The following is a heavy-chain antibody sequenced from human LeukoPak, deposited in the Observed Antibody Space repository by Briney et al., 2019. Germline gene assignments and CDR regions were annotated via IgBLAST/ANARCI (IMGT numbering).Heavy chain of an antibody. CDR2: IYYSGST. Sequence: SETLSLTCTVSGGSISSYYWSWIRQPPGKGLEWIGYIYYSGSTNYNSSLKSRVTISVDTSKNQFSLKLTSATAADTAVYYCARVSGYDWESFYDYWGQGTLVTVSS. V-gene: IGHV4-59*01. J-gene: IGHJ4*02. CDR1: GGSISSYY. D-gene: IGHD5-12*01. CDR3: ARVSGYDWESFYDY.